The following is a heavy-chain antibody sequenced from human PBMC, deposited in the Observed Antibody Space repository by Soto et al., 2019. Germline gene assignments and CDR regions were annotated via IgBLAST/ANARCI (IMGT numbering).Heavy chain of an antibody. Sequence: SVKVSCKASGYTFTSYGISWERQAPGQGLEWMGGIIPIFGTANYAQKFQGRVTITADESTSTAYMELSSLRSEDTAVYYCARVRISPVYGSGSYYNAYYFDYWGQGTLVTVSS. CDR1: GYTFTSYG. J-gene: IGHJ4*02. CDR3: ARVRISPVYGSGSYYNAYYFDY. V-gene: IGHV1-69*13. D-gene: IGHD3-10*01. CDR2: IIPIFGTA.